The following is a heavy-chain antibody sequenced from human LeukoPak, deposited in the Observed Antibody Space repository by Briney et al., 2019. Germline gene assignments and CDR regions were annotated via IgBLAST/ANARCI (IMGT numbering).Heavy chain of an antibody. CDR1: GVTLSNYW. Sequence: GGSLRLSCAASGVTLSNYWMSWVRQAPGKGLEWVSAISGSGGSTYYADSVKGRFTISRDNSKNTLYLQMNSLRAEDTAVYYCAKGDYGDYVWGQGTLVTVSS. CDR2: ISGSGGST. V-gene: IGHV3-23*01. CDR3: AKGDYGDYV. D-gene: IGHD4-17*01. J-gene: IGHJ4*02.